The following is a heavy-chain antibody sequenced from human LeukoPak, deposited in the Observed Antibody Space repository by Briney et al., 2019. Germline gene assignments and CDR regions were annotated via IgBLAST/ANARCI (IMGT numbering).Heavy chain of an antibody. D-gene: IGHD5-12*01. J-gene: IGHJ4*02. CDR2: ISYDGSNK. V-gene: IGHV3-30*18. Sequence: QPGGSLRLSCAASGFTFSSYGMHWVRQAPGKGLEWVAVISYDGSNKYYADSVKGRFTISRDNSKNTLYLQMNSLRVEDTAVYYCAKDRGRYSYGSVDYWGQGTLVTVSS. CDR3: AKDRGRYSYGSVDY. CDR1: GFTFSSYG.